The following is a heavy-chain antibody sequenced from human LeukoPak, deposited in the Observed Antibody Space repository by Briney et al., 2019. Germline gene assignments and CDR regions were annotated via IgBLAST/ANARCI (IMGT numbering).Heavy chain of an antibody. CDR2: INSDGSST. CDR1: GFTFSSYW. Sequence: GGSLRLSCAASGFTFSSYWMHWVRHAPGKGLVWVSRINSDGSSTSYADSVKGRFTISRDNAKNTLYLQMNSLRAEDTAVYYCARASGYYYLSDAFDIWGQGTMVTVSS. J-gene: IGHJ3*02. CDR3: ARASGYYYLSDAFDI. D-gene: IGHD3-22*01. V-gene: IGHV3-74*01.